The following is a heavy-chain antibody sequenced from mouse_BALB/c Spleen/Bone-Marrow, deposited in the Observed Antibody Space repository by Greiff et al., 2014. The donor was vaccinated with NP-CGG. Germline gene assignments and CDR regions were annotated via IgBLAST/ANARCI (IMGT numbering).Heavy chain of an antibody. CDR1: GFNIKDTY. CDR2: IDPANGNT. Sequence: VQLQQPGAELVKPGASVKLSCTASGFNIKDTYMHWVKQRPEQGLEWIGRIDPANGNTKYDPKFQGKATITADTSSNTAYLQLSSLTSEDTAVYYCARSHYYGSYAMDYWGQGTSVTVSS. CDR3: ARSHYYGSYAMDY. D-gene: IGHD1-2*01. J-gene: IGHJ4*01. V-gene: IGHV14-3*02.